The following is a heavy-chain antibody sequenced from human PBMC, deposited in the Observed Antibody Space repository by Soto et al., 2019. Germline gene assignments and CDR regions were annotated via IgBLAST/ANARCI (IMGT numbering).Heavy chain of an antibody. Sequence: SETLSLTCTVSGGSISSYYWSWIRQPPGKGLGWIGYIYYSGSTNYNPSLKSRVTISVDTSKNQFSLKLSSVTAADTAVYYCASQGSSWWNWFDPWGQGTLVTVSS. CDR2: IYYSGST. CDR1: GGSISSYY. CDR3: ASQGSSWWNWFDP. D-gene: IGHD6-13*01. V-gene: IGHV4-59*01. J-gene: IGHJ5*02.